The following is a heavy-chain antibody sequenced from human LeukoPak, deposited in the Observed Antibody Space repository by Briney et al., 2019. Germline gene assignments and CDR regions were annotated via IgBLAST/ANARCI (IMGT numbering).Heavy chain of an antibody. CDR3: AKDIDYDSSGYYYRGAFDI. CDR1: GFTFDDYA. V-gene: IGHV3-9*01. CDR2: ISWNSGSI. D-gene: IGHD3-22*01. J-gene: IGHJ3*02. Sequence: PGGSLRLSCAASGFTFDDYAMHWVRQAPGKGLEWVSGISWNSGSIGYADSVKGRFTISRNNAKDSLYLQMNSLRAEDTALYYCAKDIDYDSSGYYYRGAFDIWGQGTMVTVSS.